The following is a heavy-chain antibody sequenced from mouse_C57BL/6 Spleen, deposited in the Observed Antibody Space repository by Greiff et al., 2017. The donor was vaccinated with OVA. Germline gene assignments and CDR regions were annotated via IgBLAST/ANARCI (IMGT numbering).Heavy chain of an antibody. CDR3: ARGDYGYDDAYYYAMDY. V-gene: IGHV3-6*01. D-gene: IGHD2-2*01. CDR1: GYSITSGYY. CDR2: ISYDGSN. J-gene: IGHJ4*01. Sequence: VQLQQSGPGLVKPSQSLSLTCSVTGYSITSGYYWNWIRQFPGNKLEWMGYISYDGSNNYNPSLKNRISITRDTSKNQFFLKLNSVTTEDTATYYCARGDYGYDDAYYYAMDYWGQGTSVTVSS.